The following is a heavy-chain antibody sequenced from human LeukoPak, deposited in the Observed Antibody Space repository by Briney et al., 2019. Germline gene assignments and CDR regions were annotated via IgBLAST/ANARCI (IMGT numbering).Heavy chain of an antibody. D-gene: IGHD3-22*01. Sequence: GGSLRLSCAASGFTFSSYSMNWVRQAPGKGLEWVSYISSSSSTIYYADSVKGRFTISRDNAKNSLYLQMNSLRAEDTAVYYCARDRTPGGYPGICDYWGQGTLVTVSS. CDR2: ISSSSSTI. CDR1: GFTFSSYS. CDR3: ARDRTPGGYPGICDY. J-gene: IGHJ4*02. V-gene: IGHV3-48*04.